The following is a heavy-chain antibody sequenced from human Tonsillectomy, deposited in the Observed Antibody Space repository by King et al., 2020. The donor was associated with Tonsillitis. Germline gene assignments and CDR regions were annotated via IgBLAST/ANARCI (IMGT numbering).Heavy chain of an antibody. CDR2: IYYSGST. CDR3: RSMGGLRFLEWLLYPLYGMDV. V-gene: IGHV4-39*01. D-gene: IGHD3-3*01. CDR1: GGSISSSNYY. Sequence: LQLQESGPGLVKPSETLSLTCTVSGGSISSSNYYWGWVRQPPGKGLEWIGSIYYSGSTYYSPSLKSRVTMSVDTSKNQFSLKLRSVTAADTAVYYCRSMGGLRFLEWLLYPLYGMDVWGQGTTVTVSS. J-gene: IGHJ6*02.